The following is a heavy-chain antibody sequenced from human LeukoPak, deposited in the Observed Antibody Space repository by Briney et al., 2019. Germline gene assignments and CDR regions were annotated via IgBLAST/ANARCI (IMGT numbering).Heavy chain of an antibody. CDR2: FDPEDGET. CDR1: GYTLTELS. V-gene: IGHV1-24*01. Sequence: ASVKVSCKVSGYTLTELSMHWVRQAPGKGLEWMGGFDPEDGETIYAQKFQGRVTITADESTSTAYTELSSLRSEDTAVYYCAHPRYSSSWYGMDVWGQGTTVTVSS. CDR3: AHPRYSSSWYGMDV. D-gene: IGHD6-13*01. J-gene: IGHJ6*02.